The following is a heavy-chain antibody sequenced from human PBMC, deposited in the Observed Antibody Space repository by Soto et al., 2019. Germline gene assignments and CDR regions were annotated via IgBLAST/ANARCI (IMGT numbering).Heavy chain of an antibody. J-gene: IGHJ4*02. Sequence: EVQLLESGGVLVQHGGSLRLSCAASGFTFRTYVMTWVRQAPGKGLEWVSGISYSGVWTYYADSVKGRFTISRDNSKETLYLHMNSLRAEDTAIYYCAKALYNSGLDLGFFGSWGQGTLVTVSS. CDR2: ISYSGVWT. D-gene: IGHD6-19*01. V-gene: IGHV3-23*01. CDR3: AKALYNSGLDLGFFGS. CDR1: GFTFRTYV.